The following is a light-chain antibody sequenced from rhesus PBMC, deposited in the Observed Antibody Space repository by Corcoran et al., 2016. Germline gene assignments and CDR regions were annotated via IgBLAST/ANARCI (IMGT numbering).Light chain of an antibody. CDR3: LQDYTPPYS. CDR2: STS. J-gene: IGKJ2*01. Sequence: DIQMTQSPSSLSVSVGDRVTVTCRASQGINKELTWYQQKPGKAPTLLIYSTSPLQTGVSSRLSDSGAGTDFTLTISSLQPEDVATYYCLQDYTPPYSFGQGTKVEIK. V-gene: IGKV1-94*01. CDR1: QGINKE.